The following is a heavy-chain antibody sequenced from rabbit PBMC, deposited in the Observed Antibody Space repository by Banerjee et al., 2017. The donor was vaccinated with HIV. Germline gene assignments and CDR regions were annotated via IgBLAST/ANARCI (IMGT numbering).Heavy chain of an antibody. J-gene: IGHJ4*01. CDR1: GFDFSSYG. D-gene: IGHD6-1*01. V-gene: IGHV1S45*01. Sequence: QEQLVESGGGLVQPGGSLKLSCKASGFDFSSYGISWVRQAPGKGLEWIACIYTGSRDTTYYASWAKGRFTISKTSSTTVTLQMTSLTAADTATYFCARSGTGGYTPYAIEFSLWGPGTLVTVS. CDR3: ARSGTGGYTPYAIEFSL. CDR2: IYTGSRDTT.